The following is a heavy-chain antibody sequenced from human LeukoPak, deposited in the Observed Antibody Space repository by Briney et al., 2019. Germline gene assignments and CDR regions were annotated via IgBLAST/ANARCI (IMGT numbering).Heavy chain of an antibody. CDR2: IYYSGST. CDR1: GGSISSSSYY. D-gene: IGHD6-19*01. J-gene: IGHJ4*02. V-gene: IGHV4-39*01. Sequence: SETLSLTCTVSGGSISSSSYYWGWIRQPPGKGLEWIGSIYYSGSTYYNPSLKSRVTISVDTSKNQFSLKLSSVTAADTAVYYCVRQGIAVAPLVRWGQGTLVTVSS. CDR3: VRQGIAVAPLVR.